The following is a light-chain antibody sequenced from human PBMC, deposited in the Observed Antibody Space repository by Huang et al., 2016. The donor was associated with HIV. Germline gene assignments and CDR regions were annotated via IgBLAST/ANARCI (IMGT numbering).Light chain of an antibody. CDR2: AAS. CDR1: KSISSY. V-gene: IGKV1-39*01. CDR3: QQSYSTLRYT. Sequence: DIQMTQSPSSLSASVGDTVTITCRASKSISSYLNWYQQQPGKAPKLLIYAASSLQRGVPSRCSGSGSGTDFTLTISSLQPEDFATYYCQQSYSTLRYTFGQGTKLEIK. J-gene: IGKJ2*01.